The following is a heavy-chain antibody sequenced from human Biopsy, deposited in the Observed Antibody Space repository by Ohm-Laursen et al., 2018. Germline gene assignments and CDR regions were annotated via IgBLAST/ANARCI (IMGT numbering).Heavy chain of an antibody. Sequence: ASVKVSCKASGGTFSNYTISWVRQAPGEGLEWMGGIIAVSGLVNYAPKFQGRVSITADKSTTTAYMELSNLKSEDAAVYYCATPFQYYDSWGGYPPFDHWGQGTLVTVSS. D-gene: IGHD3-3*01. CDR1: GGTFSNYT. CDR3: ATPFQYYDSWGGYPPFDH. V-gene: IGHV1-69*10. J-gene: IGHJ4*02. CDR2: IIAVSGLV.